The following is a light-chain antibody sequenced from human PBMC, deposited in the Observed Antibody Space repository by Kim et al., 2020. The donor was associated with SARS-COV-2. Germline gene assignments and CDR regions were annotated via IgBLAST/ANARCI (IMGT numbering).Light chain of an antibody. CDR3: QQYNSYSQT. CDR1: QRISTW. Sequence: DIQMTQSPSTVSASVGDRVTITCRASQRISTWLAWYQQKPGKAPKLLIYKASSLESGVPSRFSGSGSGTEFTLTISSLQPDDFATYYCQQYNSYSQTFGQGTKVDIK. V-gene: IGKV1-5*03. J-gene: IGKJ1*01. CDR2: KAS.